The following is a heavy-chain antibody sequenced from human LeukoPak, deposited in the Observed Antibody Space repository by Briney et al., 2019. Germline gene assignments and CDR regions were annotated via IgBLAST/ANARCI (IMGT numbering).Heavy chain of an antibody. V-gene: IGHV3-23*01. CDR2: ISGSGGST. Sequence: QAGGSLRLSCAASGFTFSSYAMSWVRQAPGKGLEWVSAISGSGGSTYYADSVKGRFTISRDNSKNTLYLQMNSLRAEDTAVYYCAKDHYGSGWYYFDYWGQGTLVTVSS. CDR3: AKDHYGSGWYYFDY. D-gene: IGHD3-10*01. J-gene: IGHJ4*02. CDR1: GFTFSSYA.